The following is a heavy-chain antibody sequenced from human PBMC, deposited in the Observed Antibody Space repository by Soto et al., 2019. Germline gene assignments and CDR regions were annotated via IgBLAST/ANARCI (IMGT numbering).Heavy chain of an antibody. CDR1: GGSFSGYY. CDR3: ARVKYDILTGYYVTPFDY. Sequence: SETLSLTCAVYGGSFSGYYWSWIRQPPGKGLEWIGEINHSGSTNYNPSLKSRVTISVDTSKNQFSLKLSSVTAADTAVYYCARVKYDILTGYYVTPFDYWGQGTLVTVSS. CDR2: INHSGST. D-gene: IGHD3-9*01. J-gene: IGHJ4*02. V-gene: IGHV4-34*01.